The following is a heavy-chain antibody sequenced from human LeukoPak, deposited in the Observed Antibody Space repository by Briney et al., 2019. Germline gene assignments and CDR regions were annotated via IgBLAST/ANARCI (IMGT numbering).Heavy chain of an antibody. CDR3: ARIASYSSSHEFDY. Sequence: GEPLKISWKGSGYSFTSYWISWVRQMPGKGLEWRGRVDPSDSYTNYSPSFQGHVTISADKSISTAYLQWSSLKASDTAMYYCARIASYSSSHEFDYWGQGTLVTVSS. CDR2: VDPSDSYT. D-gene: IGHD6-6*01. V-gene: IGHV5-10-1*01. J-gene: IGHJ4*02. CDR1: GYSFTSYW.